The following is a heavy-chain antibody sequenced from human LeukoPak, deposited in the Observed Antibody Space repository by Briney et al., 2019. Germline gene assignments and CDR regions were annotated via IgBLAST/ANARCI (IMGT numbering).Heavy chain of an antibody. Sequence: GGSLRLSCAASGFDFSTYAINWVRQAPGKELEWVSSISTMSNYIFYGDSVKGRFTISRDNAKNSVYLQMNSLRPEDTAVYYCSRDRLGGLDLWGQGTLVTVSS. V-gene: IGHV3-21*01. J-gene: IGHJ5*02. D-gene: IGHD5-12*01. CDR1: GFDFSTYA. CDR2: ISTMSNYI. CDR3: SRDRLGGLDL.